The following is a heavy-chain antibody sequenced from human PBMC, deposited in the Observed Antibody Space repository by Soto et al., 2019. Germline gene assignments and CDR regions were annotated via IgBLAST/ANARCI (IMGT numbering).Heavy chain of an antibody. CDR3: ASFVFQAEDGIRDNVPVSAFLLNRSSDL. Sequence: PGKGMEWVAVIWYDGSNKYYADSVNGRFTISRDNSKNTLYLQMNSLRAEDTAVYYCASFVFQAEDGIRDNVPVSAFLLNRSSDL. D-gene: IGHD3-16*01. V-gene: IGHV3-33*01. J-gene: IGHJ2*01. CDR2: IWYDGSNK.